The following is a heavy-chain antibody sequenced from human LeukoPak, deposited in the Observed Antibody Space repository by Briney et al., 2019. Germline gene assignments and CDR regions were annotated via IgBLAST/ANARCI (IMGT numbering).Heavy chain of an antibody. CDR1: GFTFSSYA. V-gene: IGHV3-23*01. CDR2: ISGSGGST. D-gene: IGHD3-3*01. CDR3: AKAEPSTYYDFWSGYYPDY. Sequence: SGGSLRLSCAASGFTFSSYAMSWVRQAPGKGLEWVSAISGSGGSTYYADSVKGRFTLSRDNSKNTLYLQMNSLRAEDTAVYYCAKAEPSTYYDFWSGYYPDYWGQGTLVTVSS. J-gene: IGHJ4*02.